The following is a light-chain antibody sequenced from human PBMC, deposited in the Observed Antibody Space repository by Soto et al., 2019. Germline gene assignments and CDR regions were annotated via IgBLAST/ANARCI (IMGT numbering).Light chain of an antibody. CDR2: GAS. CDR3: QQYTGPPTT. V-gene: IGKV3-20*01. J-gene: IGKJ5*01. CDR1: QTASSNY. Sequence: EIILTQSPDTLSFSPGERATLSCRASQTASSNYLAWCQQRPGQAPRLLIYGASTRAAGIPDRFSGSGSGTDFTLTITRLEPEDSAVYFCQQYTGPPTTFGQGTRLEIK.